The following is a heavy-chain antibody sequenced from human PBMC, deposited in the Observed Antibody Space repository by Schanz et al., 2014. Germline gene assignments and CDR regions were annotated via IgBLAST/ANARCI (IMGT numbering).Heavy chain of an antibody. D-gene: IGHD3-9*01. J-gene: IGHJ6*02. Sequence: QVQLVESGGGVVQPGRSLRLSCAASGFTFSSYAMHWVRQAPGKGLEWVALISYDGNNKYYADSVKGRFTISRDNSKNTLYLRMISLRAEDTAMFYCARDRKVRYFEIPAYGMDVWGQGTTVTVSS. CDR1: GFTFSSYA. CDR3: ARDRKVRYFEIPAYGMDV. V-gene: IGHV3-30*04. CDR2: ISYDGNNK.